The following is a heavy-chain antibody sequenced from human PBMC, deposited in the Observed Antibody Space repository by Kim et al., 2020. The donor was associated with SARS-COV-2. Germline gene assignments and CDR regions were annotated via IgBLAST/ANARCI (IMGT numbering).Heavy chain of an antibody. Sequence: SETLSLTCTVSGGSISSYYWSWIRQPPGKGLEWIGYIYYSGGTDYNPSLKSRVTLSLATSKNQFSLKLTSVTAADTAVYYCARGRAYSSLNYWGQGTLVTVSS. V-gene: IGHV4-59*13. CDR1: GGSISSYY. D-gene: IGHD6-19*01. J-gene: IGHJ4*02. CDR2: IYYSGGT. CDR3: ARGRAYSSLNY.